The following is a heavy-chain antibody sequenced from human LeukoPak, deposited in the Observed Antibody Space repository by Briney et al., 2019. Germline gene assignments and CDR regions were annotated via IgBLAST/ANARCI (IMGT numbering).Heavy chain of an antibody. J-gene: IGHJ5*02. V-gene: IGHV1-69*04. Sequence: GSSVKVSCKASGGTFSSYAISWVRQAPGQGLEWMGRIISILGIANYAQKFQGRVTITADKSTSTAYMELSSLRSEDTAVYYCARESGIAVAGTFLGWFDPWGQGTLVTVSS. D-gene: IGHD6-19*01. CDR1: GGTFSSYA. CDR2: IISILGIA. CDR3: ARESGIAVAGTFLGWFDP.